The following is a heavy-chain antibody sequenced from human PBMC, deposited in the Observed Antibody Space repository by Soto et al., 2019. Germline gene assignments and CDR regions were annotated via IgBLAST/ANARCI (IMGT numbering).Heavy chain of an antibody. D-gene: IGHD5-12*01. CDR1: GFPSTLYS. J-gene: IGHJ4*02. CDR3: AKGTVEMATINYFDY. Sequence: GVSLRLSFTSSGFPSTLYSMDWFRQSPGKGLEWVSAISGSGGSTYYADSVKGRFTISRDNSKNTLYLQMNSLRAEDTAVYYCAKGTVEMATINYFDYWGQGTLVTVSS. V-gene: IGHV3-23*01. CDR2: ISGSGGST.